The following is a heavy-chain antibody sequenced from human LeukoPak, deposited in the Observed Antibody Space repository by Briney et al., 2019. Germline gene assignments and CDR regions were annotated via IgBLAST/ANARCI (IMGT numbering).Heavy chain of an antibody. CDR3: ARGAYSSSFYYYYMDV. J-gene: IGHJ6*03. Sequence: ASVKVSCKASGYTFTSYDINWVRQATGQGLEWMGWMNPNSGNTGYAQKFQGRVTMTRNTSISTAHMELSSLRSEDTAVYYCARGAYSSSFYYYYMDVWGKGTTVTVSS. CDR2: MNPNSGNT. D-gene: IGHD6-13*01. CDR1: GYTFTSYD. V-gene: IGHV1-8*01.